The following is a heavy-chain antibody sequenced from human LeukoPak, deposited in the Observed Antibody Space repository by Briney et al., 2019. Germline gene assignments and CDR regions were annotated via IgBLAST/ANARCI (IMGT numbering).Heavy chain of an antibody. CDR1: GYTLTELS. V-gene: IGHV1-24*01. CDR3: ATDSHSSGWYWFDP. CDR2: FDPEDGET. Sequence: ASVKVSCKVSGYTLTELSMHWVRQAPGKGLEWMGGFDPEDGETIYAQKFQGRVTMTEDTSTDTAYMELSSLRSEDTAEYYCATDSHSSGWYWFDPWGQGTLVTVSS. J-gene: IGHJ5*02. D-gene: IGHD6-19*01.